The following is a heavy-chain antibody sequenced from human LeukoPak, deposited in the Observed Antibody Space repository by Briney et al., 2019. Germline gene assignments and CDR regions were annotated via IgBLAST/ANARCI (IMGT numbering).Heavy chain of an antibody. J-gene: IGHJ4*02. CDR1: GFPFSSYS. CDR3: ARPIPYGTTWYGRSDY. CDR2: IKPDGTTK. D-gene: IGHD6-13*01. V-gene: IGHV3-7*03. Sequence: GGSLRLSCAASGFPFSSYSMTWVRQAPGKGLEWVANIKPDGTTKFYVDSVKGRFTISKDNALNSLYLQMNSLRAEGTAIYYCARPIPYGTTWYGRSDYWGQGTLVTVSS.